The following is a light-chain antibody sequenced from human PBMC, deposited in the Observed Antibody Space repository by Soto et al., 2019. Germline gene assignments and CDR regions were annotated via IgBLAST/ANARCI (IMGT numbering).Light chain of an antibody. CDR2: WAS. CDR3: QQYYSAPTWT. Sequence: DIVMTQSPDSLAVSLGDRAPINCKSSQSIFYSSNNKNYLAWYQQKPGQPPKLLIYWASTRESGVRDRFSGSGSEIDFTLTIISLQAEDVAIYYCQQYYSAPTWTFGQGTKVDMK. V-gene: IGKV4-1*01. J-gene: IGKJ1*01. CDR1: QSIFYSSNNKNY.